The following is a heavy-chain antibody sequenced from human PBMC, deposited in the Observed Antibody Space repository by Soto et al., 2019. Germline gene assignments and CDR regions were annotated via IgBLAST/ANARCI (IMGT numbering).Heavy chain of an antibody. Sequence: PSESLSRTCTVSGGSISHYHWSWIRHPPGKRMERIGNIYNKGSTNYNPSLQSRVTISIDTSKNQFSLKLSSVTAADTAVYYCVSIVTDVVVAEDWYIDLWGRGTLVTVSS. J-gene: IGHJ2*01. D-gene: IGHD2-15*01. V-gene: IGHV4-59*01. CDR1: GGSISHYH. CDR3: VSIVTDVVVAEDWYIDL. CDR2: IYNKGST.